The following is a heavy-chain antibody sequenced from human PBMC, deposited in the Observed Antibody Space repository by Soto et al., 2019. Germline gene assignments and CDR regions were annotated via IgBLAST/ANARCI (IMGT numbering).Heavy chain of an antibody. D-gene: IGHD4-17*01. J-gene: IGHJ3*02. Sequence: QVQLVQSGAEVKKPGASVKVSCKASGYTFTSYGISWVRQAPGQGLEWMGWISAYKGNTNYAQKLQGRVTMTTDTSTSTAYMELRSLRSDDTAVYYCAIPATVTTWADAFDIWGQGTMVTVSS. CDR2: ISAYKGNT. V-gene: IGHV1-18*01. CDR3: AIPATVTTWADAFDI. CDR1: GYTFTSYG.